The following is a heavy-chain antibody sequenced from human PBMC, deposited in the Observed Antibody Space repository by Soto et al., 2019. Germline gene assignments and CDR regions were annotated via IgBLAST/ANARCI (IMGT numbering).Heavy chain of an antibody. V-gene: IGHV4-34*01. J-gene: IGHJ4*02. Sequence: QVQLQQWGTKLSKPSETLSLTCAVYGGSFSGYYWSWIRQPPGKGLEWIGEIDHSGGTNYNPSLKXRVTLSVDTSNSQFSLKLSSVTAADTARYDCARGRLGGAANWGQGTLVIVSS. CDR2: IDHSGGT. CDR1: GGSFSGYY. D-gene: IGHD3-16*01. CDR3: ARGRLGGAAN.